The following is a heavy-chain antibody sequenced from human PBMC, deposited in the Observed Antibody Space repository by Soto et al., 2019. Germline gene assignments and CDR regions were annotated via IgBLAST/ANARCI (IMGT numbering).Heavy chain of an antibody. D-gene: IGHD6-19*01. J-gene: IGHJ6*02. CDR1: GGTFSNYA. CDR3: ARVEAVAGLYNYHGLAV. V-gene: IGHV1-69*12. CDR2: IVPIFGTT. Sequence: QVQLVQSGAEVKKPGSSVKVSCKVSGGTFSNYAIDWVRLAPGHGLEWMGGIVPIFGTTYYTQKFQGRATIIADDSTTTAYLEMLSLRSEDTAIYYCARVEAVAGLYNYHGLAVWGQGTAVTVSS.